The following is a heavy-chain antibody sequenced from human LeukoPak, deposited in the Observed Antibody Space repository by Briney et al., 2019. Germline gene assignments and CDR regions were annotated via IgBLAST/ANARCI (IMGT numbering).Heavy chain of an antibody. D-gene: IGHD3-10*01. V-gene: IGHV1-69*06. CDR1: GGTFSSYA. CDR2: IIPIFGTA. J-gene: IGHJ6*04. Sequence: PWASVKVSCKASGGTFSSYAISWVRQAPGQGLEWMGGIIPIFGTANYAQKFQGRVTITADKSTSTAHMELSSLRSEDTAVYYCARDRDYYGSGSYPYGMDVWGKGTTVTVSS. CDR3: ARDRDYYGSGSYPYGMDV.